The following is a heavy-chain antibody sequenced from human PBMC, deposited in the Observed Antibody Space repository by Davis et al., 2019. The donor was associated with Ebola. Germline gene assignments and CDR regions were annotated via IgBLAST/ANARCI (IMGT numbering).Heavy chain of an antibody. CDR1: GGSIISSSSY. Sequence: SETLSLTCTVSGGSIISSSSYWGWIRQPPRKGLEWFGSIYYSGITYYNPSLKSRVTISVDTSKNQFSLKLSSVTAADTAVYYCSRIVVVPAAMLGYYYYYGMDVWGKGTTVTVSS. V-gene: IGHV4-39*01. D-gene: IGHD2-2*01. J-gene: IGHJ6*04. CDR3: SRIVVVPAAMLGYYYYYGMDV. CDR2: IYYSGIT.